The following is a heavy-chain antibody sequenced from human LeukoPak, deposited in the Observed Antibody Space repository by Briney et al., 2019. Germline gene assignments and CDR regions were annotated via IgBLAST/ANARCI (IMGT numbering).Heavy chain of an antibody. V-gene: IGHV3-23*01. J-gene: IGHJ6*02. CDR1: GFTFSSYA. D-gene: IGHD4-17*01. CDR2: ISGSGGST. CDR3: AKAPVTYYYYGMDV. Sequence: GGSLRLSCAASGFTFSSYAMSWVRQAPGKGLEWVSVISGSGGSTYYADSVKGRFTISRDNSKNTLYLQMNSLRPEDTAVYYCAKAPVTYYYYGMDVWGQGTTDTVSS.